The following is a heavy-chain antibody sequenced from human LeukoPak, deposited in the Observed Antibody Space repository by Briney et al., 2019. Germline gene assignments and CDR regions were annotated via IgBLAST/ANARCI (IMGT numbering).Heavy chain of an antibody. CDR1: GFTFSSYA. D-gene: IGHD3-22*01. CDR2: ISGSGGST. Sequence: GGSLRLSCAASGFTFSSYAMSWVRQAPGKGLEWVSAISGSGGSTYYADSVKGRFTISRDNSKNTLYLQMNSMRAEDTAVYYCAKWGGVFAYYYDSSGYRRDAFDIWGQGTMVTVSS. V-gene: IGHV3-23*01. CDR3: AKWGGVFAYYYDSSGYRRDAFDI. J-gene: IGHJ3*02.